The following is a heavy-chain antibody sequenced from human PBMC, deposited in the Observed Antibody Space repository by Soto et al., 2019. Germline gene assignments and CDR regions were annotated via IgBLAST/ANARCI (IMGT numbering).Heavy chain of an antibody. CDR2: ISDDGVST. CDR3: GKAPIAGGRGGPEY. J-gene: IGHJ4*02. V-gene: IGHV3-23*01. D-gene: IGHD1-26*01. Sequence: PGGSPRLSCAASGFSFSAYAMNWVRQIPGKGLQWVSGISDDGVSTFYSDSLSGRFAVSRDNSKNTLYLRMNRLRVDDTAVYYCGKAPIAGGRGGPEYWGQGVPVT. CDR1: GFSFSAYA.